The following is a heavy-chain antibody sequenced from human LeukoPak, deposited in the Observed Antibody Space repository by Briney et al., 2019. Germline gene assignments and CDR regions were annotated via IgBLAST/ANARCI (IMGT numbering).Heavy chain of an antibody. J-gene: IGHJ4*02. Sequence: SETLSLTCTVSGGSISSYYWSWIRQPAGKGLEWIWRIYTSGSTNYNPSLKSRVTMSVDTSKNQFSLKLSSVTAADTAVYYCARDRFDYYGSGIDYRRGGVYYFDYWGQGTLVTVSS. V-gene: IGHV4-4*07. D-gene: IGHD3-10*01. CDR1: GGSISSYY. CDR3: ARDRFDYYGSGIDYRRGGVYYFDY. CDR2: IYTSGST.